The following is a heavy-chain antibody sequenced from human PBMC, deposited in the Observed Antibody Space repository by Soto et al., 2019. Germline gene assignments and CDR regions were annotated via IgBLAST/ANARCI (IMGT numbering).Heavy chain of an antibody. V-gene: IGHV3-30*18. J-gene: IGHJ6*02. Sequence: QVHLVESGGGVVQPGGSLRLSCEGSGFTFRNYGIHWVRQAPDKGLEWVAVVSYDGNKKYYGDSVKGRFTISRDNSKTSVYLQMNRLRPEDTAVYYCAKDRSLGYCSGGDCYYYYGMDVWGQGTTVTVSS. CDR1: GFTFRNYG. CDR3: AKDRSLGYCSGGDCYYYYGMDV. CDR2: VSYDGNKK. D-gene: IGHD2-8*02.